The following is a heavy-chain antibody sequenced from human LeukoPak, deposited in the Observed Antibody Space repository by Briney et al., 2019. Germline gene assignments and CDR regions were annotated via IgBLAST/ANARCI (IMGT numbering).Heavy chain of an antibody. CDR1: GYTFTGYY. CDR2: INPNSGGT. CDR3: ARGGYSSSWYNFDYYYYYGMDV. D-gene: IGHD6-13*01. Sequence: EASVKVSCKASGYTFTGYYMHWVRQAPGQGLEWMGRINPNSGGTNYAQKFQGRVTMTRDTSISTAYMELSRLRSDDTAVYYCARGGYSSSWYNFDYYYYYGMDVWGQGTTVTVSS. J-gene: IGHJ6*02. V-gene: IGHV1-2*06.